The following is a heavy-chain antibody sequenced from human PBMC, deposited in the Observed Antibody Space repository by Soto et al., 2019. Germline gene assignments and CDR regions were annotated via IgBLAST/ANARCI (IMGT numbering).Heavy chain of an antibody. D-gene: IGHD3-22*01. J-gene: IGHJ3*02. CDR1: GFTFGDYA. CDR2: IRSKAYGGTT. Sequence: EVQLVESGGGLVKPGRSLRLSCTASGFTFGDYAMSWFRQAPGKGLEWVGFIRSKAYGGTTEYAASVKGRFTISRDDSKRIAYLQMNSLKTEDTAVYYCTRDVDYSYSSGSGKDAFDIWGQGTMVTVSS. V-gene: IGHV3-49*05. CDR3: TRDVDYSYSSGSGKDAFDI.